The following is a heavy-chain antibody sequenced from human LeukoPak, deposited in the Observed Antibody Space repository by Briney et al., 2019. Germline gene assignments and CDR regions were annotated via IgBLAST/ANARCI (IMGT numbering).Heavy chain of an antibody. Sequence: SQTLSLTCTVSGGSISSGSYYWSWIRQPAGKGLEWIGRIYTSGSTNYNPSLKSRVTISVDTSKNQFSLKLSSVTAPDTAVYYCARTTVTTSHYYYYYYMDVWGKGTTVTVSS. D-gene: IGHD4-17*01. CDR1: GGSISSGSYY. V-gene: IGHV4-61*02. J-gene: IGHJ6*03. CDR2: IYTSGST. CDR3: ARTTVTTSHYYYYYYMDV.